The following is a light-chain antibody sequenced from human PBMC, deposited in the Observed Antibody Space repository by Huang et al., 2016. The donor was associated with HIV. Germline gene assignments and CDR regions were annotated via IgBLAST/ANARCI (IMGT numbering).Light chain of an antibody. J-gene: IGKJ3*01. CDR3: QQYNNWPPAT. Sequence: EIVMTQSPATLSVSPGERATLSCRARQSVSSNLAWYQQKPGQAPRLLIYGASTRATGIPARVSGSGSGTEFTLTISSLQSEDFAVYYCQQYNNWPPATFGPGTKVDIK. V-gene: IGKV3-15*01. CDR2: GAS. CDR1: QSVSSN.